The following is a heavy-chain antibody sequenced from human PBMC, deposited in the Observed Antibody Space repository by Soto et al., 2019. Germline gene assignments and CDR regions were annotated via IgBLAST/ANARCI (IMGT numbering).Heavy chain of an antibody. D-gene: IGHD5-18*01. CDR1: GGSISSSSYY. Sequence: SETLSLTCTVSGGSISSSSYYWGWIRQPPGKGLEWIGSIYYSGSTYYNPSLKSRVTISVDTSKNQFSLKLSSVTAADTAVYYCARLYYLGGYSYGFRRMASDAFDIWGQGTMVTVSS. CDR2: IYYSGST. CDR3: ARLYYLGGYSYGFRRMASDAFDI. V-gene: IGHV4-39*01. J-gene: IGHJ3*02.